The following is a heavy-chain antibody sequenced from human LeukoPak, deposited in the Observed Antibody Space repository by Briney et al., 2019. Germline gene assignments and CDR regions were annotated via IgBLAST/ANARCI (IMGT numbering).Heavy chain of an antibody. V-gene: IGHV3-30*01. CDR2: ISYDGSNK. Sequence: GGSLRLSCAASGFTFSSYAMHWVRQAPGKGLEWVAVISYDGSNKYYADSVKGRFTISRDNSKNTLYLQMNSLRAEDTAVYYCARDLWGGATVFDYWGQGTLVTVSS. CDR3: ARDLWGGATVFDY. J-gene: IGHJ4*02. D-gene: IGHD1-26*01. CDR1: GFTFSSYA.